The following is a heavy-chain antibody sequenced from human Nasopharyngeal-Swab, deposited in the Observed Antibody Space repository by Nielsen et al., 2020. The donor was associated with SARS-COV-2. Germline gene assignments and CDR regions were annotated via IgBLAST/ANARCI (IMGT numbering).Heavy chain of an antibody. J-gene: IGHJ4*02. Sequence: GESLKISCAASGFTFSTYAMTWVRQAPGKGLEWVSTIDAGGGNTWYADSVKGRFTISRDNAKNSLYLQMNSLRAEDTAVYYCARSRLTIFGVVIGPFDYWGQGTLVTVSS. CDR1: GFTFSTYA. CDR2: IDAGGGNT. V-gene: IGHV3-23*01. CDR3: ARSRLTIFGVVIGPFDY. D-gene: IGHD3-3*01.